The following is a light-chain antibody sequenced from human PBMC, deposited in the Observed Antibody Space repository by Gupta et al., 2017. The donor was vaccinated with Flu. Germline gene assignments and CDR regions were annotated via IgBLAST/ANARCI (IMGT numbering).Light chain of an antibody. V-gene: IGKV3-11*01. Sequence: EIVFTQSPATLSLSPGERATLSCRASQSVGTYLAWYQQKPGQTPRLLIYDASNRATGIPARFSGSGSGTELTLTISSLEPEDFAVYYCQKRSNWPPYTFGQGTRLDI. CDR1: QSVGTY. CDR2: DAS. CDR3: QKRSNWPPYT. J-gene: IGKJ2*01.